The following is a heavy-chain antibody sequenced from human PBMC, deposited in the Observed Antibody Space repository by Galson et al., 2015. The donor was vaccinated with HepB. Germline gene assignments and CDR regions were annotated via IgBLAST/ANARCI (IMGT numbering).Heavy chain of an antibody. CDR2: IYPGDSDT. CDR1: GYSFTSYW. CDR3: ARAGRRGWLQSYYYYYYMDV. Sequence: QSGAEVKKPGESLKISCKGSGYSFTSYWIGWVRQMPGKGLEWMGIIYPGDSDTRYSPSFQGQVTISADKSISTAYLQWSSLKASDTAMYYCARAGRRGWLQSYYYYYYMDVWGKGTTVTVSS. J-gene: IGHJ6*03. V-gene: IGHV5-51*01. D-gene: IGHD5-24*01.